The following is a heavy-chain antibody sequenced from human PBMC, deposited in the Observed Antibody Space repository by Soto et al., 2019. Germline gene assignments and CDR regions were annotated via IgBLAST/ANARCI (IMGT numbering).Heavy chain of an antibody. V-gene: IGHV4-4*02. J-gene: IGHJ3*02. CDR2: IYHSGST. CDR1: SGSISSSNW. CDR3: ARGVVWSGYYPRQNDAFDI. Sequence: QVQLQESGPGLVKPSGTLSLTCAVSSGSISSSNWWSWVRQPPGKGLEWMGEIYHSGSTNYNPSLKSRVTNSVDKSKNQFSLKLSSVTAADRAVYYCARGVVWSGYYPRQNDAFDIWGQGTMVTVSS. D-gene: IGHD3-3*01.